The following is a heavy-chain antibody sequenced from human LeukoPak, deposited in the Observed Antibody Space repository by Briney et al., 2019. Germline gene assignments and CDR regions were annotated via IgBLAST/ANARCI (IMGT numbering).Heavy chain of an antibody. D-gene: IGHD2-21*01. CDR3: AKDLELWAADAFDI. J-gene: IGHJ3*02. CDR2: IRYDGSNK. CDR1: GFTFSSYG. Sequence: GGSLRLXCAASGFTFSSYGMHWVRQAPGKGLEWVAFIRYDGSNKYYVDSVKGRFTISRDNSKNTLYLQMNSLRAEDTAVYYCAKDLELWAADAFDIWGQGTMVTVSS. V-gene: IGHV3-30*02.